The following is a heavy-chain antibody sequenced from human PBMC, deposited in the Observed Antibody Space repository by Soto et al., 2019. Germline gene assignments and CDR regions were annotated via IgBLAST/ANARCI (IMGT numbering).Heavy chain of an antibody. J-gene: IGHJ6*02. V-gene: IGHV4-39*01. D-gene: IGHD5-18*01. Sequence: SETLSLTCTVSGGSLSSSSYYWGWIRQPPGKGLEWIGSIYYSGSTYYNPSLKSRVTISVDTSKNQFSLKLSSVTAADTAVYYCACIFSGGYGYGFYYYGMDVWGQGTTVTVSS. CDR3: ACIFSGGYGYGFYYYGMDV. CDR1: GGSLSSSSYY. CDR2: IYYSGST.